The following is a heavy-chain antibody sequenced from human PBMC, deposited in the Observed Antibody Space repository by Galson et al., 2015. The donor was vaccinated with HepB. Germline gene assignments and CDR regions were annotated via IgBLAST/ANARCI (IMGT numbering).Heavy chain of an antibody. Sequence: SVKVSCKASGYTFTTYAISWVRQAPGQGLEWMGWISPYNGNTDYAQNLQGRVTMTTNTSTSTAYMELRSLRSDDTAVYYCARDALYYYDRSGYYYWGQGTPVTVSS. CDR1: GYTFTTYA. J-gene: IGHJ4*02. V-gene: IGHV1-18*01. CDR3: ARDALYYYDRSGYYY. CDR2: ISPYNGNT. D-gene: IGHD3-22*01.